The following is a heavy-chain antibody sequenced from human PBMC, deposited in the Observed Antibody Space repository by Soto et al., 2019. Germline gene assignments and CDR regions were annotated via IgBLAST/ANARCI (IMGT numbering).Heavy chain of an antibody. V-gene: IGHV1-69*13. Sequence: SVKVSCKASGCTFSSYAISWVRQAPGQGLEWMGGIIPIFGTANYAQKFQGRVTITADESTSTAYMELSSLRSEDTAVYYCARDASSSGSNSFDPWGQGTLVTVSS. CDR2: IIPIFGTA. J-gene: IGHJ5*02. D-gene: IGHD3-22*01. CDR1: GCTFSSYA. CDR3: ARDASSSGSNSFDP.